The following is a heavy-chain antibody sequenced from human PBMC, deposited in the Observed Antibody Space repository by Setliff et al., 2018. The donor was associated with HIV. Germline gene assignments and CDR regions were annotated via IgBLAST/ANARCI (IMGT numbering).Heavy chain of an antibody. J-gene: IGHJ4*02. D-gene: IGHD5-12*01. CDR1: GYTFTSYG. V-gene: IGHV1-18*01. Sequence: ASVKVSCKASGYTFTSYGISWVRQAPGQGLEWMGWISTYSDETSSSQNLQGRLAMTTDTSTGTAYMELRSLRSDDTAVYYCARWGPMDLGSDYWGQGTLVTVSS. CDR3: ARWGPMDLGSDY. CDR2: ISTYSDET.